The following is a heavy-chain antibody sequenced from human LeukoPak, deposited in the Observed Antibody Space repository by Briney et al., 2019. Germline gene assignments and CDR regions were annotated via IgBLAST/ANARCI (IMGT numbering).Heavy chain of an antibody. D-gene: IGHD2-15*01. CDR2: TSDRGDYT. V-gene: IGHV3-23*01. J-gene: IGHJ4*02. CDR1: GFTFSSYS. CDR3: ARDMGDYSSTDY. Sequence: GGSLRLSCAASGFTFSSYSMSWVRQAPGKGLEWVSGTSDRGDYTYYADSVKGRFTIPRDTSKNTLYLQMNSLRAEDTAVYYCARDMGDYSSTDYWGQGTLVTVSS.